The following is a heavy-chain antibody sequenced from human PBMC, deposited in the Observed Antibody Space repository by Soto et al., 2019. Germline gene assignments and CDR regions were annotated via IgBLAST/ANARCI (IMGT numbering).Heavy chain of an antibody. D-gene: IGHD3-22*01. CDR2: LYYGRSA. J-gene: IGHJ4*02. CDR1: GGSLSNSY. CDR3: ALRSMAVVPEY. V-gene: IGHV4-59*01. Sequence: SETLSLTCTVSGGSLSNSYWIWIRQPPGKGLESIGYLYYGRSANYNPSLKSRVTLSVDTSTNQCSLTLSSMTAADTAVYYCALRSMAVVPEYWGQGTLVTVSS.